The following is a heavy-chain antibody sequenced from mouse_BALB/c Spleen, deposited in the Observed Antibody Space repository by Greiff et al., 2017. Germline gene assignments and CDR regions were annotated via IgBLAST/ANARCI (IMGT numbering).Heavy chain of an antibody. V-gene: IGHV3-6*02. D-gene: IGHD1-1*01. Sequence: EVQLQQSGPGLVKPSQSLSLTCSVTGYSITSGYYWNWIRQFPGNKLEWMGYISYDGSNNYNPSLKNRISITRDTSKNQFSLKLNSVTTEDTATYYCARGTDYGSSHYYAMDYWGQGTSVTVSS. J-gene: IGHJ4*01. CDR1: GYSITSGYY. CDR3: ARGTDYGSSHYYAMDY. CDR2: ISYDGSN.